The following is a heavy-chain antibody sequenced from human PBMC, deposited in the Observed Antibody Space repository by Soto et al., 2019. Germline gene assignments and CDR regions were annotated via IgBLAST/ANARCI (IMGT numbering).Heavy chain of an antibody. J-gene: IGHJ1*01. Sequence: QVQLQESGPGLVKPSETLSLTCTVSGGSISSYYWNWIRQPPGKGLEWIGYIYYSGNTNYNPSLKSRVTISVDTSKNQFSLELTSVTAADTAVYYCAAAGIEVTTVFQHWGQGTLVTVSS. D-gene: IGHD6-19*01. CDR2: IYYSGNT. CDR3: AAAGIEVTTVFQH. V-gene: IGHV4-59*08. CDR1: GGSISSYY.